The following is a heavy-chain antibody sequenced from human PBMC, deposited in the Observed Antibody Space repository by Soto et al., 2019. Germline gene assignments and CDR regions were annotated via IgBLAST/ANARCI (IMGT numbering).Heavy chain of an antibody. D-gene: IGHD6-6*01. CDR3: ERDNDPGRRFDY. CDR1: GYSFTAYG. Sequence: QVHLVQSGVEVKKPGASVQVSCKASGYSFTAYGFNWVLQAPGQGLEWMGYISAYNGKQYYAQKFRGRVTLTTDTSTSTAYMELMSLRSDDTAVYYCERDNDPGRRFDYWGQGTLVTVSS. V-gene: IGHV1-18*04. CDR2: ISAYNGKQ. J-gene: IGHJ4*02.